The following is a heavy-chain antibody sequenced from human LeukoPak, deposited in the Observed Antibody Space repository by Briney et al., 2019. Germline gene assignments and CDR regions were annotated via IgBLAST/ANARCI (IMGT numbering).Heavy chain of an antibody. D-gene: IGHD3-22*01. J-gene: IGHJ4*02. CDR3: ATHPYYYDSSGYSY. CDR2: ISAYNGNT. V-gene: IGHV1-18*01. CDR1: GYTFTSYG. Sequence: ASVKVSCKASGYTFTSYGISWVRQAPGQGLEWMGWISAYNGNTNYAQKLQGRVTMATDTSTSTAYMELRSLRSDDTAVYYCATHPYYYDSSGYSYWGQGTLVTVSS.